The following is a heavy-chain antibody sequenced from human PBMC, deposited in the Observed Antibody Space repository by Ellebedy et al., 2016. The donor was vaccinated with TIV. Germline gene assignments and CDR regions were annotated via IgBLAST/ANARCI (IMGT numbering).Heavy chain of an antibody. CDR1: GGSISSSNW. CDR2: IYHSGST. Sequence: MPSETLSLTCAVSGGSISSSNWWSWVRQPPGKGLEWIGEIYHSGSTNYNPSLKSRVTISVDKSKNQFSLKLRSVTAADTAVYYCARVGPVCSGGSCYSVPYYYYYYGMDVWGQGTTVTVSS. J-gene: IGHJ6*02. CDR3: ARVGPVCSGGSCYSVPYYYYYYGMDV. D-gene: IGHD2-15*01. V-gene: IGHV4-4*02.